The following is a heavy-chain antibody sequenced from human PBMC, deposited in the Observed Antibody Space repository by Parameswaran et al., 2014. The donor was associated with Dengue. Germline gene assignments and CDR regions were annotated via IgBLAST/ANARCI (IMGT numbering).Heavy chain of an antibody. V-gene: IGHV4-34*01. CDR2: INHSGST. J-gene: IGHJ3*02. D-gene: IGHD4-17*01. Sequence: WIRQPPGKGLEWIGEINHSGSTNYNPSLKSRVTISVDTSKNQFSLKLSSVTAADTAVYYCARGRINGDYPSAFDIWGQGTMVTVSS. CDR3: ARGRINGDYPSAFDI.